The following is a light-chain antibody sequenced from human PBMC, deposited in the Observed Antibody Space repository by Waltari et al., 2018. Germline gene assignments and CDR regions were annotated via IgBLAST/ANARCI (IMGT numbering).Light chain of an antibody. CDR1: SRDVGSSNL. V-gene: IGLV2-23*03. Sequence: QSALTQPASLSGSPGQSITISCTGTSRDVGSSNLVSWYQQHPGKAPKLIIYEGSKRPSGVSNPFSGSKSGNTASLTISGLQAEDEADYHCCSYAGGSAFVVFGGGTKLTVL. CDR3: CSYAGGSAFVV. CDR2: EGS. J-gene: IGLJ2*01.